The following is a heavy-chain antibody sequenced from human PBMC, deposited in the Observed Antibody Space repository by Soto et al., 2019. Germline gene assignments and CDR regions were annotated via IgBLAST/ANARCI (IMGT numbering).Heavy chain of an antibody. CDR3: ARGKFSFDA. V-gene: IGHV1-8*01. CDR2: MNSNGGNI. Sequence: QVQLVQSGAEVKKPGASVKVSCKAPGYTFTSYEMNWVRQATGQGLEWMGWMNSNGGNIGYAQKSQGRVTMTRNTSINTAYMALSSLRSEDKAVYYCARGKFSFDAWGQGTLVTVSS. J-gene: IGHJ5*02. CDR1: GYTFTSYE.